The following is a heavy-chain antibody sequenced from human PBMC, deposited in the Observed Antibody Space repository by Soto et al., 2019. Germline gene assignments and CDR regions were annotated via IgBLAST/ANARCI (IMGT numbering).Heavy chain of an antibody. J-gene: IGHJ4*02. CDR1: GFTFSSYA. V-gene: IGHV3-23*01. Sequence: GGSLRLSCAASGFTFSSYAMSWVRQAPGKGLEWVSAISGSGGSTYYADSVKGRFTISRDNSKNTLYLQMNSLRAEDTDVYYSAKDKEVATAGTLDYWGQGTLVTSPQ. CDR3: AKDKEVATAGTLDY. D-gene: IGHD6-13*01. CDR2: ISGSGGST.